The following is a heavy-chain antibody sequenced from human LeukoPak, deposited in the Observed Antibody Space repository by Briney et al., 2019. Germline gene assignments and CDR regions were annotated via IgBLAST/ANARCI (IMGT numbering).Heavy chain of an antibody. CDR1: GFTFSSYG. CDR3: ARGLRRRRLDY. V-gene: IGHV3-33*01. CDR2: IWYDGSNK. J-gene: IGHJ4*02. Sequence: PGRSLRLSCAASGFTFSSYGMHWVRQAPGKGLEWVAVIWYDGSNKYYADSVKGRFTISRDNSKNTLYLQMNSLRAEDTAVYYCARGLRRRRLDYWGQGTLVTVSS. D-gene: IGHD3-16*01.